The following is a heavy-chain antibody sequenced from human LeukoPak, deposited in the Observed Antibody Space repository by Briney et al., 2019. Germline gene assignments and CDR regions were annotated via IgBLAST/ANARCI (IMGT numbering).Heavy chain of an antibody. CDR3: ARSPWNSYDY. Sequence: GESLKISCKGPGYTFTSYWIGWVRQMPGKGLEWMGIIHPGDSDTRYSPSFQGQVTISVDKSISTAYLQWSSLKASDTAMYYCARSPWNSYDYWGQGTLVTVSS. D-gene: IGHD5-12*01. CDR2: IHPGDSDT. J-gene: IGHJ4*02. V-gene: IGHV5-51*01. CDR1: GYTFTSYW.